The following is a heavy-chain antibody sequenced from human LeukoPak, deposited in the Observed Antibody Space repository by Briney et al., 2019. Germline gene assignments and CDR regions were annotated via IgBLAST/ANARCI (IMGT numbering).Heavy chain of an antibody. CDR2: ISGSGGST. D-gene: IGHD2-2*01. CDR3: ANLDQYCSSTSCYRP. J-gene: IGHJ5*02. Sequence: GGSLRLSCAASGFTFSSYAMSWVRQAPGKGLEWVSAISGSGGSTYYADSVKGRFTISRDNSKNTLYLQMNSLRAEDTAVYYCANLDQYCSSTSCYRPWGQGTLVTVSS. V-gene: IGHV3-23*01. CDR1: GFTFSSYA.